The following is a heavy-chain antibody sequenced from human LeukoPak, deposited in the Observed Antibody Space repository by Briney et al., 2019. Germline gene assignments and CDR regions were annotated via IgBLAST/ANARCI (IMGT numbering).Heavy chain of an antibody. CDR1: GGSISSYY. Sequence: ASETLSLTCTVSGGSISSYYWGWIRQPPGKGLEWIGSIYHSGSTYYNPSLKSRVTISVDTSKNQFSLKLSSVTAADTAVYYCARVLAAAGPFDYWGQGTLVTVSS. CDR2: IYHSGST. V-gene: IGHV4-38-2*02. CDR3: ARVLAAAGPFDY. J-gene: IGHJ4*02. D-gene: IGHD6-13*01.